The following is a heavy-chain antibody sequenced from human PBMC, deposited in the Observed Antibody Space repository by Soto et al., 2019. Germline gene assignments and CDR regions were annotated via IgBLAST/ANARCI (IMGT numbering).Heavy chain of an antibody. D-gene: IGHD4-17*01. CDR1: GGSISSGGYY. J-gene: IGHJ4*02. CDR2: IYYSGST. Sequence: SETLSLTCTVSGGSISSGGYYWSWIRQHPGKGLEWIGYIYYSGSTYYNPSLKSRVTISVDTSKNQFSLKLSSVTAADTAVYYCARDRSYGDYPMLDYWGQGTLVTVSS. CDR3: ARDRSYGDYPMLDY. V-gene: IGHV4-31*03.